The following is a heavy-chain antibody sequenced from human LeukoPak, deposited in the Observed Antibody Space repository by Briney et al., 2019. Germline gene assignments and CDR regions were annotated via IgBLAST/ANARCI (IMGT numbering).Heavy chain of an antibody. Sequence: TGGSLRLSCAASGFNVNNAWMSWVRQAPGKGLEWVGRIRSKIDGGATDYAAPVKGRFTISRDDSRNTLYLQMDSLKIEDTAVYYCTTDRYYDNSELQFQHWGQGTLVTVSS. D-gene: IGHD3-22*01. CDR2: IRSKIDGGAT. CDR3: TTDRYYDNSELQFQH. V-gene: IGHV3-15*07. CDR1: GFNVNNAW. J-gene: IGHJ1*01.